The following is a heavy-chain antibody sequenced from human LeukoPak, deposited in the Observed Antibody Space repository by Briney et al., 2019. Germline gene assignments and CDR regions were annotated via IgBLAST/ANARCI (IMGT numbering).Heavy chain of an antibody. Sequence: APVKVSCKASGYTFTGYYMHWVRQAPGQGLEWMGWINPNSGGTNYAQKFQGRVTMTRDTSISTAYMELSRLRSDDTAVYYCARPPIAAAEYWFDPWGQGTLVTVSS. D-gene: IGHD6-13*01. V-gene: IGHV1-2*02. CDR2: INPNSGGT. CDR1: GYTFTGYY. CDR3: ARPPIAAAEYWFDP. J-gene: IGHJ5*02.